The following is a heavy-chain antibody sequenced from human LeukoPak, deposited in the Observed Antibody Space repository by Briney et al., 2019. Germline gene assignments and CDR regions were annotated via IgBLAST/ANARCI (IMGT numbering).Heavy chain of an antibody. CDR2: INPNSGGT. CDR1: GYTFTGYY. Sequence: GASVKVSWKASGYTFTGYYMHWVRQAPGQGLQWMGWINPNSGGTNSAQKFQGRVTMTRDTSISTAYMELSSLRSDDTAVYYCARSGAAADYWGQGTLVTVSS. CDR3: ARSGAAADY. V-gene: IGHV1-2*02. J-gene: IGHJ4*02. D-gene: IGHD6-13*01.